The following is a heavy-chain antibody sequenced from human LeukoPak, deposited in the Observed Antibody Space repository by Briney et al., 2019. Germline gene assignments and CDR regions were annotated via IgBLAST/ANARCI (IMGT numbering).Heavy chain of an antibody. CDR1: GFTFGNYS. CDR2: ISRSSSTI. V-gene: IGHV3-48*02. Sequence: LGGSLRLSCAVSGFTFGNYSMNWVRQAPGKGLEWVSYISRSSSTILYADSVKGRFTISRDKAKNSVYLQMNSLRDEDTAVYHCVRIRDSGSYYFYYGMDVWGQGTTVTVSS. CDR3: VRIRDSGSYYFYYGMDV. D-gene: IGHD1-26*01. J-gene: IGHJ6*02.